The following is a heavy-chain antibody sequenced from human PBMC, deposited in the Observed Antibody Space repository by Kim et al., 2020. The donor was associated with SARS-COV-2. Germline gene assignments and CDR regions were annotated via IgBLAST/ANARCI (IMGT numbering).Heavy chain of an antibody. D-gene: IGHD6-6*01. CDR2: ITSSSNTR. CDR1: GLSFSSYS. Sequence: GGSLRLSCAASGLSFSSYSMNWVRQAPGKGLEWVSYITSSSNTRYYADSVKGRSSITRNNAKNSVHLQMSVLTDEDTAGYCCAGDVDSSSFFGCLWG. CDR3: AGDVDSSSFFGCL. J-gene: IGHJ2*01. V-gene: IGHV3-48*02.